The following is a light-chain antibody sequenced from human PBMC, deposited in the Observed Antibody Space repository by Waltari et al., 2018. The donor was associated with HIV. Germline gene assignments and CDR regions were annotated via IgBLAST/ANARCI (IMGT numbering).Light chain of an antibody. CDR1: TGPVTSAHY. J-gene: IGLJ3*02. V-gene: IGLV7-43*01. Sequence: PVVTQEPSLTVSPGGPATLTCSSDTGPVTSAHYPNWFQQKPGQAPRALIYNITDKHSWTPARFSGSLLGAKVALILSGVQAEDEAVYHCQFYYRGAWVFGGGTKLTVL. CDR3: QFYYRGAWV. CDR2: NIT.